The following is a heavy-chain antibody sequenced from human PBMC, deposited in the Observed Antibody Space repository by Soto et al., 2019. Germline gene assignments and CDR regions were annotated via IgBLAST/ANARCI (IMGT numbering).Heavy chain of an antibody. D-gene: IGHD2-21*02. V-gene: IGHV3-21*01. CDR3: VRERGLSSFYGMDV. CDR1: GFTLSSYS. CDR2: ISSSSTHI. J-gene: IGHJ6*02. Sequence: PGGSLRLSCAASGFTLSSYSMNWVRQASGKGLEWVASISSSSTHIYYADSVKGRFTISRDNARNSLYLQMNSVRAEDTAVYYCVRERGLSSFYGMDVSGPGTTLTVYS.